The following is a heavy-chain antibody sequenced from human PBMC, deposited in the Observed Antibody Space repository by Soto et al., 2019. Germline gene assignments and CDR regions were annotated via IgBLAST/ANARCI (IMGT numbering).Heavy chain of an antibody. CDR3: ARDFLHDEVASRDWCDR. D-gene: IGHD2-21*01. V-gene: IGHV4-31*03. CDR2: SYRTGKT. CDR1: GDAIYVGGYY. J-gene: IGHJ5*02. Sequence: ALSLTCTVCGDAIYVGGYYWNWIRQHPGKGLEWIGYSYRTGKTYYNPSLESRVTMSVDTSKNQFSLKLASVTAADTAVYYCARDFLHDEVASRDWCDRWGKGTMVIVSS.